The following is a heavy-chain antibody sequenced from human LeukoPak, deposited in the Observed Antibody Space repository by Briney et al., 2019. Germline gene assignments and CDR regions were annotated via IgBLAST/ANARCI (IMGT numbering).Heavy chain of an antibody. Sequence: SETLSLTCSVSGDSIRRYFWSWIRLSPGKGLEWIGYVHHSGTSRYKPSLESRVTMSLDTSENQFSLTLKSVTAADTAVYYCAAEQGDSTWYNWLDPWGPGAPVTVSP. CDR2: VHHSGTS. J-gene: IGHJ5*02. D-gene: IGHD4-11*01. CDR3: AAEQGDSTWYNWLDP. CDR1: GDSIRRYF. V-gene: IGHV4-59*01.